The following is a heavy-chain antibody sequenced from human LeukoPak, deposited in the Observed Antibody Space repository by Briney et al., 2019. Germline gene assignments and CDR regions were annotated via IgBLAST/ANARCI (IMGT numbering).Heavy chain of an antibody. CDR3: ARDALRLNYYYYYMDV. CDR1: GFVFDTYA. Sequence: GGSLRLSCAASGFVFDTYAMNWVRQAPGKGLEWVSLISGSGVTTDYSDSVKGRFTISRDNSKNTLYLQMNSLRTEDTAVYYCARDALRLNYYYYYMDVWGKGTTVTVSS. D-gene: IGHD5-12*01. J-gene: IGHJ6*03. CDR2: ISGSGVTT. V-gene: IGHV3-23*01.